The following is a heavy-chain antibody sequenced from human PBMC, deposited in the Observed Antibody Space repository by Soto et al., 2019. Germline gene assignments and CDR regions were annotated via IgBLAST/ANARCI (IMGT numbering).Heavy chain of an antibody. J-gene: IGHJ4*02. D-gene: IGHD5-12*01. CDR2: INTDGSST. V-gene: IGHV3-74*01. CDR3: ARPRGDGYNNLAY. Sequence: EVQLVESGGGLVQPGGSLRLSCAASGFTFSRYWMHWVRQAPGKGLVWVSRINTDGSSTSYADSVKGRFTISRHNAKNKLYLQMNSLRAEDTAVYYCARPRGDGYNNLAYWGQGTLFTVSS. CDR1: GFTFSRYW.